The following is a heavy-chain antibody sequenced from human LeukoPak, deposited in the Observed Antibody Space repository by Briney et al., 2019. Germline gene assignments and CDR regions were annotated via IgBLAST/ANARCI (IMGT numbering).Heavy chain of an antibody. J-gene: IGHJ4*02. V-gene: IGHV4-34*01. CDR3: ARRRGDYDILTGYYSRGYFDY. Sequence: SETLSLTCAVYGGSFSGYYWSWIRQPPGKGLEWIGEINHSGSTNYNPSLKSRVTISVDTSKNQFSLKLSSVTAADTAVYYCARRRGDYDILTGYYSRGYFDYWGQGTLVTVSS. CDR2: INHSGST. D-gene: IGHD3-9*01. CDR1: GGSFSGYY.